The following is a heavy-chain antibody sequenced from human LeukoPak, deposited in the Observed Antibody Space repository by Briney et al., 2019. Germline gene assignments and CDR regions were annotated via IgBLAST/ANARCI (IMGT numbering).Heavy chain of an antibody. CDR2: IYYSGST. CDR1: GGSISSSSYY. J-gene: IGHJ4*02. Sequence: SETLSLTCTVPGGSISSSSYYWGWIRQPPGKGLEWIGSIYYSGSTYYNPSLKSRVTISVDTSKSQFSLRLSSVTAADTAVYYCARTPYYDYVSGSYRYELYYFDYWGQGTLVTVSS. CDR3: ARTPYYDYVSGSYRYELYYFDY. V-gene: IGHV4-39*01. D-gene: IGHD3-16*02.